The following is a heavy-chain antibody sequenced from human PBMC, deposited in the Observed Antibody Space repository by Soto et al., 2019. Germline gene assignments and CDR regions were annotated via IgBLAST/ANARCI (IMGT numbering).Heavy chain of an antibody. CDR3: ARGGTEGSGSYYPHPYYYYMDV. V-gene: IGHV1-8*01. D-gene: IGHD3-10*01. CDR1: GYTFTSYD. Sequence: ASVKVSCKASGYTFTSYDINWVRQATGQGLESMGWMNPNSGNTGYAQKFQGRVTMTRNTSISTAYMELSSLRSEDTAVYYCARGGTEGSGSYYPHPYYYYMDVWGKGTTVTVSS. CDR2: MNPNSGNT. J-gene: IGHJ6*03.